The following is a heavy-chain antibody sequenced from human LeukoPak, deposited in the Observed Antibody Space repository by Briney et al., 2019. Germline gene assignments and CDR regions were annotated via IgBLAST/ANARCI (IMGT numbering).Heavy chain of an antibody. CDR3: VRDWGYDSSGYWQKYFDT. D-gene: IGHD3-22*01. CDR1: GFRFSMYW. J-gene: IGHJ4*02. CDR2: INSDGSST. Sequence: GGSLRLSCAASGFRFSMYWMYWVRQVPGKRLEWVSRINSDGSSTTHAGAVKGRFTISRDNAKNTLYLQMNSLRAEDTAVYYCVRDWGYDSSGYWQKYFDTWGQGTLVTVSS. V-gene: IGHV3-74*03.